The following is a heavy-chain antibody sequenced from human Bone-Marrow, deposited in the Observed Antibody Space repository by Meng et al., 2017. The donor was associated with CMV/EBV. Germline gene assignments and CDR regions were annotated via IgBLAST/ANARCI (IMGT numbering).Heavy chain of an antibody. Sequence: SETLSLTCTVSGYSISSGYYWGWIRQPPGKGLEWIGSIYHSGSTNYNPSLKSRVTISVDTSKNQFSLKLSSVTAADTAVYYCARGRRRITIFGVTPGYNWFDPWGQGTLVTVSS. CDR2: IYHSGST. J-gene: IGHJ5*02. CDR3: ARGRRRITIFGVTPGYNWFDP. CDR1: GYSISSGYY. V-gene: IGHV4-38-2*02. D-gene: IGHD3-3*01.